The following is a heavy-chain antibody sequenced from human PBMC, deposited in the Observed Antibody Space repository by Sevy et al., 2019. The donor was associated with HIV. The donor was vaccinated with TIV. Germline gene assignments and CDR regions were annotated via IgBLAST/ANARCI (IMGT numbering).Heavy chain of an antibody. D-gene: IGHD5-18*01. Sequence: SETLSLTCTVSGGSISSYFWSWIRQPPGKGLEWIGYIYYSGNTNYNPSLKSRVTISVDTSKNQFSLKLRSVTAADTAVYYCTRDFKGGDGYRSNGMDVWGQGTTVTVSS. V-gene: IGHV4-59*01. CDR2: IYYSGNT. CDR1: GGSISSYF. CDR3: TRDFKGGDGYRSNGMDV. J-gene: IGHJ6*02.